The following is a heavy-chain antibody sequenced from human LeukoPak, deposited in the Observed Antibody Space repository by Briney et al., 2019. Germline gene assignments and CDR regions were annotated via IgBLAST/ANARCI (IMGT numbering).Heavy chain of an antibody. J-gene: IGHJ4*02. D-gene: IGHD1-26*01. CDR3: ARVTGSIDY. CDR2: MKPKSGNT. CDR1: VYTFTSYD. Sequence: ASVKVSCKASVYTFTSYDINWVRQATGQGREWMGWMKPKSGNTGYEQKYQGRVTMTMDTSISTAYMELSSLRSEDTAVYYCARVTGSIDYWGQGTLVTDSS. V-gene: IGHV1-8*01.